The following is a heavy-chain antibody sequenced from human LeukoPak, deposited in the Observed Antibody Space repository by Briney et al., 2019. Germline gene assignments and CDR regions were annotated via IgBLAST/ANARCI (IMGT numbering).Heavy chain of an antibody. CDR3: AKDLDSGSYGSAFDI. CDR2: ISGSGGST. Sequence: GGSLRLSCAASGFTFSTYGMSWVRQAPGKGLEWVSAISGSGGSTYYADSVKGRFTISRDNSKNTLYLQMNSLRAEDTAVYYCAKDLDSGSYGSAFDIWGPGTMVTVSS. CDR1: GFTFSTYG. V-gene: IGHV3-23*01. J-gene: IGHJ3*02. D-gene: IGHD1-26*01.